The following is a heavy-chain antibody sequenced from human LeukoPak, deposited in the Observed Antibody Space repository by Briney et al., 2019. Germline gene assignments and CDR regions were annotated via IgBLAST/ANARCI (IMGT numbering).Heavy chain of an antibody. CDR1: GFTFSSYS. Sequence: KPGGSLRLSCAASGFTFSSYSMNWVRQAPGKGLEWVSSISSSSSYIYYADSVKGRFTISRDNAKNSLYLQMNSLRAEDTAVYYCARDPLAYDSSGYPPFVDYWGQGTLVTASS. CDR3: ARDPLAYDSSGYPPFVDY. CDR2: ISSSSSYI. V-gene: IGHV3-21*01. D-gene: IGHD3-22*01. J-gene: IGHJ4*02.